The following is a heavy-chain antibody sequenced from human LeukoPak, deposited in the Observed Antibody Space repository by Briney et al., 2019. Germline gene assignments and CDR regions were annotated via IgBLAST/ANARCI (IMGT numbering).Heavy chain of an antibody. CDR1: GGTFSSYA. Sequence: ASVKVSCKASGGTFSSYAISWVRQAPGQGLEWMGGIIPIFGTANYAQKFQGRVTITTDESTSTAYMELSSLRSEDTAVYYCARVGSGSYYQDAFDIWGQGTMVTVSS. D-gene: IGHD1-26*01. J-gene: IGHJ3*02. CDR2: IIPIFGTA. V-gene: IGHV1-69*05. CDR3: ARVGSGSYYQDAFDI.